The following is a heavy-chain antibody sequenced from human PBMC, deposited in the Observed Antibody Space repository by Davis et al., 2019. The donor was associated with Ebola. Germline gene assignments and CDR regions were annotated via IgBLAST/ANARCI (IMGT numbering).Heavy chain of an antibody. D-gene: IGHD4-17*01. CDR1: GFTFSYTE. Sequence: GESLKISCAISGFTFSYTEMSWVRQAPGKGLEWLSYIDKSASTTYYAESVKGRFTISRDSSRNTVYLEMNSLRAEDTAVYYCAKDPNGDYFGAFDNWGQGTMVTVSS. V-gene: IGHV3-48*03. J-gene: IGHJ3*02. CDR2: IDKSASTT. CDR3: AKDPNGDYFGAFDN.